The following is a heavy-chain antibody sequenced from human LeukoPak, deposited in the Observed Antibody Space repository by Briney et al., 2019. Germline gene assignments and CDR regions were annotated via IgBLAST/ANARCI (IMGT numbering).Heavy chain of an antibody. CDR2: IYHSGST. CDR3: ARYSGGSFDP. D-gene: IGHD2-15*01. V-gene: IGHV4-38-2*01. Sequence: PSETLSLTCAVSGYSISSGYYWGWIRQPPGKGLEWIGSIYHSGSTYYNPSLKGRVTISVDTSKNQFSLKLSSVTAADTAVYYCARYSGGSFDPWGQGTLVTVSS. J-gene: IGHJ5*02. CDR1: GYSISSGYY.